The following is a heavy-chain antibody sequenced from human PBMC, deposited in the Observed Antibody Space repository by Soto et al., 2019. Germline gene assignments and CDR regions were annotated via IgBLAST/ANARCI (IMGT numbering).Heavy chain of an antibody. J-gene: IGHJ4*02. CDR3: AHKGSGSRAIDY. CDR1: GFSLSTSGVG. D-gene: IGHD3-10*01. CDR2: IYWDDSK. V-gene: IGHV2-5*02. Sequence: SGPTLVNPTQTLTLTCTFSGFSLSTSGVGVGWIRQPPGKALEWLAVIYWDDSKTYSPSLKSRLTITKDTSRDQVILTMTNMDPVDTAFYYGAHKGSGSRAIDYWGQGAVVTGSS.